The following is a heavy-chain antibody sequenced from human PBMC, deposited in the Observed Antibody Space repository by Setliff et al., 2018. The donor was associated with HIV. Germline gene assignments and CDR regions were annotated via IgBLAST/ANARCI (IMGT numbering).Heavy chain of an antibody. D-gene: IGHD3-22*01. J-gene: IGHJ4*02. V-gene: IGHV4-61*02. Sequence: LSLTCTVSGGSISSGSHYWSWIRQPAGKGLEWIGRIHSSESTNYNPSLKSRVTTSVDTSKNQFTLKLKSVTAADTAVYYCARATYYYDSSGYYYKSYYFDYWGQGTLVTVSS. CDR1: GGSISSGSHY. CDR3: ARATYYYDSSGYYYKSYYFDY. CDR2: IHSSEST.